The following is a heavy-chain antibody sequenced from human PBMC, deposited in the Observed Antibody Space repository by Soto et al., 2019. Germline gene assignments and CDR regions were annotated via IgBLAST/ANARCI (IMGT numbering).Heavy chain of an antibody. J-gene: IGHJ4*02. D-gene: IGHD3-3*01. CDR1: GFTFDNYA. V-gene: IGHV3-9*01. Sequence: EVQLVESGGILVQPGRSLRLSCAASGFTFDNYAMYCVRQAPGKGLEWVSGVSWNSGNIGYADSVKGRFTIYGDNAKKSLYLQLESLPPDDTVLYYCAESSAICGVASRGWQDNWGQGTLVTVSS. CDR2: VSWNSGNI. CDR3: AESSAICGVASRGWQDN.